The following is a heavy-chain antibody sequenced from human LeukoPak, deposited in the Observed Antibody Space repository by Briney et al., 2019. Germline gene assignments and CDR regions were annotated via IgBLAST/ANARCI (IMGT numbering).Heavy chain of an antibody. CDR3: ARESYYDSTGYYYPDY. V-gene: IGHV3-30*03. J-gene: IGHJ4*02. Sequence: PGRSLRLSCAASGFTFSSYGMHWVRQAPGKGLEWVAVISYDGSNKYYADSVKGRFTISRDNSKNTLYLQMNSLRAEDTAVYYCARESYYDSTGYYYPDYWGQGTLVTVSS. CDR2: ISYDGSNK. CDR1: GFTFSSYG. D-gene: IGHD3-22*01.